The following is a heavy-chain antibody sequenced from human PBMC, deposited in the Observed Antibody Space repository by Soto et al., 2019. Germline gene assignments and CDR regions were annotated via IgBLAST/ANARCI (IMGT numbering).Heavy chain of an antibody. Sequence: ASVKVSFKASGYTFTSYDINWVRQATGQGLEWMGWINAGNGNTKYSQKFQSRVTITRDTSASTAYMELSSLRSEDTAVYYCAKNYYDSSGYYSFDYWGQGTLVTVSS. D-gene: IGHD3-22*01. CDR2: INAGNGNT. V-gene: IGHV1-3*01. CDR1: GYTFTSYD. CDR3: AKNYYDSSGYYSFDY. J-gene: IGHJ4*02.